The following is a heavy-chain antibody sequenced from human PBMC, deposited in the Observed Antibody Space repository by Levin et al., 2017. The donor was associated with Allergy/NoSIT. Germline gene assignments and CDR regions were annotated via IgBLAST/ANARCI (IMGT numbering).Heavy chain of an antibody. J-gene: IGHJ5*02. CDR3: VSGAS. CDR1: GFSFTNAW. D-gene: IGHD3-10*01. Sequence: GESLKISCAASGFSFTNAWVTWVRQAPGKGLEWVGRIKSNSDGGTIDYAAPVTGRFTISRDDPKNTVYLLMTSLKTEDTAVYYCVSGASWGQGTLVTVSS. CDR2: IKSNSDGGTI. V-gene: IGHV3-15*01.